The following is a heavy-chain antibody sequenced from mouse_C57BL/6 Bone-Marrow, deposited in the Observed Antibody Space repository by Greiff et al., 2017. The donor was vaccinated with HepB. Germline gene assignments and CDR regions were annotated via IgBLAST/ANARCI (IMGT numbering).Heavy chain of an antibody. D-gene: IGHD1-1*02. CDR1: GFSLTSYG. J-gene: IGHJ1*03. V-gene: IGHV2-6-1*01. CDR2: IWSDGST. Sequence: VKLMESGPGLVAPSQSLSITCTVSGFSLTSYGVHWVRQPPGKGLEWLVVIWSDGSTTYNSALKSRLSISKDNSKSQVFLKMNSLQTDDTAMYYCARHGGNYDWYFDVWGTGTTVTVSS. CDR3: ARHGGNYDWYFDV.